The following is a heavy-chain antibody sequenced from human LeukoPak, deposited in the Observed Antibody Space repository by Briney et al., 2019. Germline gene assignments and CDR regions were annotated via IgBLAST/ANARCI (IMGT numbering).Heavy chain of an antibody. J-gene: IGHJ1*01. V-gene: IGHV3-74*01. Sequence: GGSLRLSCAASGFTFSSFWMNWVRQVPGKGLVWVSHINSDGAKTNYADSVTGRFTISRDTARNTLYLQMNNLRVEDTAMYYCAASFRITGTTFYHRGQGTLVTVSS. D-gene: IGHD1-20*01. CDR2: INSDGAKT. CDR1: GFTFSSFW. CDR3: AASFRITGTTFYH.